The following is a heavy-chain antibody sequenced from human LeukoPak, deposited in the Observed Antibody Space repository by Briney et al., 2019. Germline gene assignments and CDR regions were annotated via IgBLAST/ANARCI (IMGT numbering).Heavy chain of an antibody. CDR2: IFASGST. CDR1: GGSISSYH. J-gene: IGHJ5*02. Sequence: SETLSLTCTVSGGSISSYHWSWIRQPAGKGLEWIGHIFASGSTNYNPSLKSRVTISVDKSKNKFSLKLSSVTAADTAVYYCVRDSDGAAQFDPWGQGTLVTVSS. D-gene: IGHD6-13*01. V-gene: IGHV4-4*07. CDR3: VRDSDGAAQFDP.